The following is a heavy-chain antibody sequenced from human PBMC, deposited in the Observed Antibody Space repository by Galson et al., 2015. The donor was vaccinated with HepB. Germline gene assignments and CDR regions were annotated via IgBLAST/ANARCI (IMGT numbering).Heavy chain of an antibody. Sequence: SVKVSCKASGGTFSSYAISWVRQAPGQGLEWMGGIIPILGIANYAQKFQGRVTITADKSTSTAYMELSSLRSEDTAVYYCARDGGAYYYYYYMDVWGKGTTVTVSS. CDR2: IIPILGIA. CDR3: ARDGGAYYYYYYMDV. CDR1: GGTFSSYA. D-gene: IGHD3-10*01. J-gene: IGHJ6*03. V-gene: IGHV1-69*10.